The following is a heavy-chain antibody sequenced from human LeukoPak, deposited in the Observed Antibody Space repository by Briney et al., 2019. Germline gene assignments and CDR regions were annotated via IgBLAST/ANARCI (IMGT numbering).Heavy chain of an antibody. D-gene: IGHD4/OR15-4a*01. Sequence: GASVNVSCKASGGTFTSYAISWVRQAPGQGLEWIGSIIPKFATANYEPNFQGRVSIGAEESTTTAYMALSSLTFDDTAAYYCASRDADYEYYFDYWGQGAVVTVSS. V-gene: IGHV1-69*13. J-gene: IGHJ4*02. CDR2: IIPKFATA. CDR3: ASRDADYEYYFDY. CDR1: GGTFTSYA.